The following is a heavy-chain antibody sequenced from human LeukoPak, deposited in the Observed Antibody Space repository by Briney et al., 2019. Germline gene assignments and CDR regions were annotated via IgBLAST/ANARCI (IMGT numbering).Heavy chain of an antibody. D-gene: IGHD2-15*01. J-gene: IGHJ1*01. Sequence: GGSLRLSCAASGFTVSTNYMSWVRQAPGKGLEWVSLIYSAGRTNYADSAKGRFTIFRDDSTNKLSLQMNSLRADDTAVYYCARVGCSGGSCYSQYFQHWGQGTLVTVSS. CDR1: GFTVSTNY. CDR3: ARVGCSGGSCYSQYFQH. CDR2: IYSAGRT. V-gene: IGHV3-53*01.